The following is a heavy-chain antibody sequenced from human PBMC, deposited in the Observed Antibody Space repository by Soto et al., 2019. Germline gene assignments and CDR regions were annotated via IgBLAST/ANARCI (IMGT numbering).Heavy chain of an antibody. CDR1: GVSFNNNG. CDR2: VSPPFRTS. V-gene: IGHV1-69*01. J-gene: IGHJ6*02. Sequence: QVQLVQSGAEVKKPGSSVKVSCKTSGVSFNNNGIGWVRQAPGHGLEWMGGVSPPFRTSNYARKFQGRISITADASTGTVNTELSSLTSEDTAQYYCARVLYYGAGSYSPSGMDVWGQGTTVNVSS. CDR3: ARVLYYGAGSYSPSGMDV. D-gene: IGHD3-10*01.